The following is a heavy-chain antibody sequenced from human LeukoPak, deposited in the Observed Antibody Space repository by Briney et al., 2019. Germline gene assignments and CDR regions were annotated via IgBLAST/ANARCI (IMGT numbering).Heavy chain of an antibody. CDR3: AKTLLWFGESYYFDY. J-gene: IGHJ4*02. CDR2: ISGSGGST. Sequence: GGSLRLSCAASGFTFSSYAMSWVRQAPGKGLEWVSAISGSGGSTYYADSVKGRFTISRDNSKNTLYLQMNSLRAEDTAVYYRAKTLLWFGESYYFDYWGQGTLVTVSS. CDR1: GFTFSSYA. D-gene: IGHD3-10*01. V-gene: IGHV3-23*01.